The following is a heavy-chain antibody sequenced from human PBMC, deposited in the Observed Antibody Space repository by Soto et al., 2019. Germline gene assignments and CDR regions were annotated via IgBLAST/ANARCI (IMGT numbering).Heavy chain of an antibody. D-gene: IGHD2-2*01. CDR1: GFTFSSYA. Sequence: GGSLRLSCTASGFTFSSYAMSWVRQAPGKGLEWVSAISGSGGSTYYADSVKGRFTISRDNSKNTLYLQMNSLRAEDTAVYYCAKHAIGSTSPRAWFDPWGQGTLVTVSS. CDR2: ISGSGGST. CDR3: AKHAIGSTSPRAWFDP. J-gene: IGHJ5*02. V-gene: IGHV3-23*01.